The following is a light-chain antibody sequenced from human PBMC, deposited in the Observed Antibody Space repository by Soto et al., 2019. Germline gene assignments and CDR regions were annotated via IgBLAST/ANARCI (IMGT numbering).Light chain of an antibody. CDR2: DVS. Sequence: QSALTQPRSVSGSPGQSVTISCTGTSSDVGGYNYVSWYQQHPGKAPKLMIYDVSKRPSGVPDRFSGSKSGNTASLTISGLQAEDEADYYCCSYAGSYTSNYVFGTGTQLTVL. J-gene: IGLJ1*01. CDR3: CSYAGSYTSNYV. V-gene: IGLV2-11*01. CDR1: SSDVGGYNY.